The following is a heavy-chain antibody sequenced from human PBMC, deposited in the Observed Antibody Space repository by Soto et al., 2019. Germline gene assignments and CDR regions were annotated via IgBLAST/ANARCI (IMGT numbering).Heavy chain of an antibody. CDR2: IFSGRTDA. V-gene: IGHV3-23*03. J-gene: IGHJ4*02. Sequence: GGSLRLSCSACRFTLRSYTMGWVRLAPGKGLQWVAEIFSGRTDAAYADSVRGRFTISRDDYENNLYLQMNSLGVDDTAVYFCARDRQPDGIWTFDYWGRGTLVTVSS. D-gene: IGHD2-15*01. CDR1: RFTLRSYT. CDR3: ARDRQPDGIWTFDY.